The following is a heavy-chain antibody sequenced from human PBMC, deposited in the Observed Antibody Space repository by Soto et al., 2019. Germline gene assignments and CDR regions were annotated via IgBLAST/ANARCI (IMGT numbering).Heavy chain of an antibody. D-gene: IGHD3-10*01. CDR2: IYYSGST. CDR1: GGSISSYY. J-gene: IGHJ5*02. Sequence: PSETLSLTCTVSGGSISSYYWSWIRQPPGKGLECIGYIYYSGSTNYSPSLKSRVTISVNTSKNQFSLKLSSVTAADTAVYYCARHNRGSGSYYKAPWFDPWGQGTLVTVSS. CDR3: ARHNRGSGSYYKAPWFDP. V-gene: IGHV4-59*08.